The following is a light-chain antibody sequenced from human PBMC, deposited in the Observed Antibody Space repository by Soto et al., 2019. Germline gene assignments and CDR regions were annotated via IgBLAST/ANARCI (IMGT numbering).Light chain of an antibody. CDR3: MQPLQTTWT. Sequence: EIVMTQSPVCLPVTPGEPASISCRSSQSLLHSNGYHYLDWYLQKPGQSPQLLIYLGSIRAPGVPDRFSGSGSGTAFTLTISRVEAEDVGVYYCMQPLQTTWTFGRGTKVDI. CDR1: QSLLHSNGYHY. CDR2: LGS. V-gene: IGKV2-28*01. J-gene: IGKJ1*01.